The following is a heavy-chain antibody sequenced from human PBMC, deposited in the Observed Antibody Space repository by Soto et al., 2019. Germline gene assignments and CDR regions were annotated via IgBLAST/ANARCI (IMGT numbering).Heavy chain of an antibody. CDR3: ARLFAYYDKDPGAFDI. J-gene: IGHJ3*02. D-gene: IGHD3-22*01. CDR2: IYYSGST. V-gene: IGHV4-30-4*01. CDR1: GDSISNGDYY. Sequence: PSETLSLTCSVRGDSISNGDYYWSWIRQPPGKGLEWIVYIYYSGSTYYNPSLKSRASISVDTAINQFSLELTSVTAADTAVYYCARLFAYYDKDPGAFDIWGQGTPVTVSS.